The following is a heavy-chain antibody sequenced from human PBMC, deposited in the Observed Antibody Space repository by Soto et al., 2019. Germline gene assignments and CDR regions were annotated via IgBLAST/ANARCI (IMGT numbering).Heavy chain of an antibody. V-gene: IGHV3-11*06. Sequence: GGSLRLSCEGSGFTFSYYYMIWIRQAPGRGLEWISYSSNSGTFTRYSDSVKGRFSISRDNTKNFLYLQMNSLRAEDTAVYYCARSGDNYNVLDYWGQGTPVTVPQ. CDR1: GFTFSYYY. CDR2: SSNSGTFT. CDR3: ARSGDNYNVLDY. J-gene: IGHJ4*02. D-gene: IGHD3-10*02.